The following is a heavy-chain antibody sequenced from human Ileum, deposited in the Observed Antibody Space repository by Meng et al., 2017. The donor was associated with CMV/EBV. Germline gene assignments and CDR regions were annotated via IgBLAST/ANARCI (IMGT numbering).Heavy chain of an antibody. CDR2: IYYSGST. Sequence: SETLSLTCTVSGGSISSYYWSWIRQPPGKGLEWIGYIYYSGSTNYNPSLKSRVTISVDTSKNQFSLKLSSVTAADTAVYYCARDHDDFWSGYGGNWFDPWGQGTLVTVSS. CDR3: ARDHDDFWSGYGGNWFDP. D-gene: IGHD3-3*01. J-gene: IGHJ5*02. CDR1: GGSISSYY. V-gene: IGHV4-59*01.